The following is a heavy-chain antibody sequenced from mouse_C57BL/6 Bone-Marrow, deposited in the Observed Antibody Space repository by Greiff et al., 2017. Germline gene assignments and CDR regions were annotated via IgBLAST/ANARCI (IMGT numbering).Heavy chain of an antibody. J-gene: IGHJ2*01. Sequence: DVMLVESGGGLVQPGGSLKLSCAASGFTFSDYYMYWVRQTPEKRLEWVAYISNGGGSTYYPDTVKGRFTISRDNAKNTLYLQMSRLKSEDTAMYYCARHGLYYGGLDYWGQGTTLTVSS. CDR3: ARHGLYYGGLDY. D-gene: IGHD1-1*01. CDR2: ISNGGGST. CDR1: GFTFSDYY. V-gene: IGHV5-12*01.